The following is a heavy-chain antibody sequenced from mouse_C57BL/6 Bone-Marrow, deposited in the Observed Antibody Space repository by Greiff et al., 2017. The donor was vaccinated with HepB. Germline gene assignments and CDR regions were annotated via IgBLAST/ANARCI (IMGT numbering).Heavy chain of an antibody. V-gene: IGHV3-3*01. CDR3: ARDTDYYGSSSY. CDR2: TFYSGIT. J-gene: IGHJ3*01. Sequence: VQLKESGPSLVRPSQTLSLTCTVTGFSIYSDFYWIWIRQFPGNKLEYIGYTFYSGITYYNPSLESRTYITRDTSKNQFSLKLSSVTTEDTATYYCARDTDYYGSSSYWGQGTLVTVSA. D-gene: IGHD1-1*01. CDR1: GFSIYSDFY.